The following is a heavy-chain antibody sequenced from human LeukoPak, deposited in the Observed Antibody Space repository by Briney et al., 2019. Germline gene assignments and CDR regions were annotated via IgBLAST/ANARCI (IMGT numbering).Heavy chain of an antibody. D-gene: IGHD1-26*01. V-gene: IGHV3-30-3*01. CDR1: GFTFSSYA. Sequence: GRSLRLSCAASGFTFSSYAMHWVRQAPGKGLEWVAVISYDGSNKYYADSVKGRFTISRDNSKNTLYLQMNSLRAEDSAVYYCARDRWELLGWFDPWGQGTLVTVSS. CDR3: ARDRWELLGWFDP. CDR2: ISYDGSNK. J-gene: IGHJ5*02.